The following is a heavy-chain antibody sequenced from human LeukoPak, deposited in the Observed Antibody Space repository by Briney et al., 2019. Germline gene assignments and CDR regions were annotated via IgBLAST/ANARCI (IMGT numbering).Heavy chain of an antibody. V-gene: IGHV3-74*01. D-gene: IGHD3-10*01. CDR2: ISSDGTTT. CDR3: VVIILG. CDR1: GFTITNYW. J-gene: IGHJ4*02. Sequence: GGSLRLSCAASGFTITNYWMHWVRQAPGQGLVWVSRISSDGTTTNYADPVRGRFTISRDNAKNMLYLQMNSLRAEDTAIYYCVVIILGWGQGTLVTVSS.